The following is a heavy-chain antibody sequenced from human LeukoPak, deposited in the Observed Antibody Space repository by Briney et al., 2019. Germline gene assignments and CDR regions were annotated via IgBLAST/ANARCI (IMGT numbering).Heavy chain of an antibody. V-gene: IGHV3-23*01. CDR3: AKVRDSSGYYLYYFDY. Sequence: GGSLRLSCAASGFTFSSYAMSWVRQAPGKGLEWASAISGSGGSTYYADSVKGRFTISRDNSKNTLYLQMNSLRAEDTAVYYCAKVRDSSGYYLYYFDYWGQGTLVTVSS. D-gene: IGHD3-22*01. J-gene: IGHJ4*02. CDR1: GFTFSSYA. CDR2: ISGSGGST.